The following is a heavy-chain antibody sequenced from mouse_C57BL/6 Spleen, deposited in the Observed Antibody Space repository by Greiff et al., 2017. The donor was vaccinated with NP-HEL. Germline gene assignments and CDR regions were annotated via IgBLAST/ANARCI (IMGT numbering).Heavy chain of an antibody. CDR2: INPYDGGT. D-gene: IGHD2-10*01. V-gene: IGHV1-19*01. J-gene: IGHJ4*01. Sequence: EVKLEESGPVLVKPGASVKMSCKASGYTFTDYYMNWVKQSHGKSLEWIGVINPYDGGTSYNQKFKGKATLTVDKSSSTAYMELNSLTSEDSAVYYCARKPYYGNAMDYWGQGTSVTVSS. CDR1: GYTFTDYY. CDR3: ARKPYYGNAMDY.